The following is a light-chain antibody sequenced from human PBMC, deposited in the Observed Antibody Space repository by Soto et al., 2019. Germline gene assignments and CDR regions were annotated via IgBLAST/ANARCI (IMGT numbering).Light chain of an antibody. V-gene: IGLV1-47*01. CDR1: SSNIGNNY. CDR3: AAWDDRLSAVV. J-gene: IGLJ2*01. Sequence: QSVLTQPPSASATPGQRVTISCSGSSSNIGNNYIYWYHQLPGTAPKLLIYRNDQRASGVPDRFSGSKSGTSASLAISGLQSEDEADYYCAAWDDRLSAVVFGGGTKLTVL. CDR2: RND.